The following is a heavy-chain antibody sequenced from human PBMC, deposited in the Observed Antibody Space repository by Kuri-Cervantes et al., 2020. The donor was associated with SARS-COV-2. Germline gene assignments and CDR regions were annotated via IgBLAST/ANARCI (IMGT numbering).Heavy chain of an antibody. J-gene: IGHJ6*03. CDR1: GGSISSSSYY. CDR3: ARTQLGMNMDV. CDR2: IYYSGST. D-gene: IGHD7-27*01. Sequence: GSLRLTCTVSGGSISSSSYYWGWIRQPPGKGLEWIGSIYYSGSTYYNPSLKSRVTISVDTSKNQFSLKLSSVTAADTAVYYCARTQLGMNMDVWGKGTTVTVSS. V-gene: IGHV4-39*01.